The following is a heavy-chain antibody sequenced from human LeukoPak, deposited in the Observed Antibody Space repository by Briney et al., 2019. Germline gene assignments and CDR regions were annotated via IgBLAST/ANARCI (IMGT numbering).Heavy chain of an antibody. CDR3: ARGDYSSWYFYYYYYMDV. Sequence: TSETLSLTCAVYGGSFSGYYWSWIRQPPGKGLEWIGEINHSGSTNYNPSLKSRVTISVDTSKNQFSLKLSSVTAADTAVYYCARGDYSSWYFYYYYYMDVWGKGTTVTVSS. CDR2: INHSGST. CDR1: GGSFSGYY. V-gene: IGHV4-34*01. J-gene: IGHJ6*03. D-gene: IGHD6-13*01.